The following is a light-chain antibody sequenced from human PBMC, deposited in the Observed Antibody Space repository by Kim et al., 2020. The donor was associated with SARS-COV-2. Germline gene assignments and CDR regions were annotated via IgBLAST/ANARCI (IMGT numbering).Light chain of an antibody. Sequence: SGTPGQRVTISCSGINSNYVYWYQRLPGTAPKLLIYRNNPRPSGVPDRFSGSKSDTSASLAISGLRSDDEADYFCAAWDDSLSGRVFGGGTKLTVL. CDR3: AAWDDSLSGRV. CDR2: RNN. V-gene: IGLV1-47*01. CDR1: NSNY. J-gene: IGLJ3*02.